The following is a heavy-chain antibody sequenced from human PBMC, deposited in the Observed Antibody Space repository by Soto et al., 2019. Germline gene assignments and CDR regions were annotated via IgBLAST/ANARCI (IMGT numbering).Heavy chain of an antibody. CDR2: ISGSGSST. CDR1: GFTFSTSG. D-gene: IGHD6-13*01. V-gene: IGHV3-23*01. Sequence: EVQLLESGGGLVQPGGSLRLSCAASGFTFSTSGMSWVRQAPGKGLEWVSTISGSGSSTFYADSVKGRFTISRDNSKNTLYLQMNNLRAEDTAVYFCSKDQGEYTHSWYYLGCFDPWGQGTLITVSS. J-gene: IGHJ5*02. CDR3: SKDQGEYTHSWYYLGCFDP.